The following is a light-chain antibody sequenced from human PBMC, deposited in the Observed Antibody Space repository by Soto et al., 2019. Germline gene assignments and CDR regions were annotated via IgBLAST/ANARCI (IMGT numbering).Light chain of an antibody. CDR1: QSVSSY. Sequence: EIVLTQSPGTLSLSPGERATLSCRASQSVSSYLAWYQQKPGQAPRLVISGASSRATAIPDRFSGSGSGTDFILTISGLEPADLGVYYCQQRHNWPITFGQGTRLEIK. CDR2: GAS. CDR3: QQRHNWPIT. V-gene: IGKV3-11*01. J-gene: IGKJ5*01.